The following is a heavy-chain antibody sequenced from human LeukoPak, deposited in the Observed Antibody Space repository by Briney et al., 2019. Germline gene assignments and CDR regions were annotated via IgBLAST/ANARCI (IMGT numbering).Heavy chain of an antibody. CDR1: EYTFTGYY. Sequence: ASVKVSCKASEYTFTGYYMHWVRQAPGQGLEWMGWINPNSGDTNYAQKFQGGVTMTRDTSISTAYMELSRLRSDDTAVYYCARGVTGIYYHYYMDVWGKGTTVTVSS. V-gene: IGHV1-2*02. CDR2: INPNSGDT. CDR3: ARGVTGIYYHYYMDV. J-gene: IGHJ6*03. D-gene: IGHD3-10*01.